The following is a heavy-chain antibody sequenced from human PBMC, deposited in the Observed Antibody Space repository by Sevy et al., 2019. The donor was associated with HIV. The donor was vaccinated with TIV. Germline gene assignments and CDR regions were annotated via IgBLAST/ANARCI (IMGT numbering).Heavy chain of an antibody. CDR2: ISHDGSNK. J-gene: IGHJ4*02. V-gene: IGHV3-30*18. CDR1: GFTFSNYG. D-gene: IGHD6-19*01. Sequence: GGSLRLSCEASGFTFSNYGMHWVRQAPGKGLEWVAIISHDGSNKYYADSVKGRFTISRDNSKYSLYLQMNSLRPEDKGVYYCAKDISGASSSWFFDYWGQGTLVTVSS. CDR3: AKDISGASSSWFFDY.